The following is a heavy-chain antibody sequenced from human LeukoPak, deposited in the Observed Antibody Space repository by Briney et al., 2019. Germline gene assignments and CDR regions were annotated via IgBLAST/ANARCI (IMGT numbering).Heavy chain of an antibody. D-gene: IGHD3-22*01. CDR3: AKPAPQYYYDSSGYYSPDNWFDP. CDR2: ISGSGGST. V-gene: IGHV3-23*01. Sequence: GGSLRLSCAASGFTFSSYAMSWVRQAPGKGLEWVSAISGSGGSTYYADSVKGRFTISRDNSKNTLYLQMNSLRAEDTAVYYCAKPAPQYYYDSSGYYSPDNWFDPWGQGTLVTVSS. CDR1: GFTFSSYA. J-gene: IGHJ5*02.